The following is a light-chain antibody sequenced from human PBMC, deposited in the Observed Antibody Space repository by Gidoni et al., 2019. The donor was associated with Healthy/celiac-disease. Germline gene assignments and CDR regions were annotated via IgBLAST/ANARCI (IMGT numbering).Light chain of an antibody. CDR1: QSISSW. J-gene: IGKJ2*01. V-gene: IGKV1-5*03. CDR3: QQYNSYLYT. CDR2: KAS. Sequence: DIQMTQSPSTLSASVGDRVTITCRPSQSISSWLAWYQQKAGKAPKLLIYKASSLESGVPSRFIGSRSGTEFTLPIISLQPADFATYYCQQYNSYLYTFGQGTKLEIK.